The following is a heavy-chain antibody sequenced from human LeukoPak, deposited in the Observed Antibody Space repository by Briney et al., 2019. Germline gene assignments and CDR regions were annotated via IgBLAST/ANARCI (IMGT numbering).Heavy chain of an antibody. J-gene: IGHJ3*02. CDR2: IKQDGTEK. CDR1: GFTFSNYW. V-gene: IGHV3-7*01. Sequence: PGGSLRLSCAASGFTFSNYWMTWVRQAPGKGLEWVANIKQDGTEKYYVDSVKGRFTISRDNAENSLYLQMNSLRAEDTAVYYCARDSGHDAFDIWGQGTTVTVSS. CDR3: ARDSGHDAFDI.